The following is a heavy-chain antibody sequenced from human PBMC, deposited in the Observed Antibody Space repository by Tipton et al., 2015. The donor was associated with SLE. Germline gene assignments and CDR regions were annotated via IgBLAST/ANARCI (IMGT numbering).Heavy chain of an antibody. Sequence: QLEQSGVEVKKPGASVKVSCKASGYTFISYGISWVRQSPGQGLECMGWISAYNGNTKYAQKLQDRVTMTRNTSISTAYMELSNLRYGDTVVYYCVRYGTPRWFAHWGPGTLVTVSS. CDR1: GYTFISYG. CDR3: VRYGTPRWFAH. D-gene: IGHD1-1*01. CDR2: ISAYNGNT. V-gene: IGHV1-18*01. J-gene: IGHJ5*02.